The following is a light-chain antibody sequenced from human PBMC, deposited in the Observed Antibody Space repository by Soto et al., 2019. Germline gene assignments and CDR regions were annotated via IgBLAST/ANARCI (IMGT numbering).Light chain of an antibody. CDR2: KAS. J-gene: IGKJ1*01. Sequence: DIQMTQSPSTLSASVGDRVTITCRASQRISTWLAWYQQKPGKAPKLLIHKASSLESGVPSRFSGSGSGTEFTLTISSLQPDDFATYYCQQYSSYLMWTFGQGTKVEIK. CDR3: QQYSSYLMWT. V-gene: IGKV1-5*03. CDR1: QRISTW.